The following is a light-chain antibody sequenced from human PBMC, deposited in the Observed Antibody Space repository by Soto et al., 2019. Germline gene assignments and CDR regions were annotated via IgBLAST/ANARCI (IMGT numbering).Light chain of an antibody. V-gene: IGKV3-20*01. CDR3: QYYGSAPLT. Sequence: EIVLTQSPGTLSLSPGEGATLSCRASQSVSSSYLAWYQQKPGQAPRLLIYGASSRATGIPDRFSGSGSGTGFTRTISRLEPEDFAVYYCQYYGSAPLTFGGGTKVEIK. J-gene: IGKJ4*01. CDR2: GAS. CDR1: QSVSSSY.